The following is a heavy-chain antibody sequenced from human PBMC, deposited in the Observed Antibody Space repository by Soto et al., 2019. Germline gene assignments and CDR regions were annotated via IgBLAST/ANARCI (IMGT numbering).Heavy chain of an antibody. CDR1: GFTFSSYA. CDR3: ARDRGRPDIDYSSGWYSPIYYYYGMDV. D-gene: IGHD6-19*01. V-gene: IGHV3-30-3*01. Sequence: PGGSLRLSCAASGFTFSSYAMHWVRQAPGKGLEWVAVISYDGSNKYYADSVKGRFTISRDNSKNTLYLQMNSLRAEDTAVYYCARDRGRPDIDYSSGWYSPIYYYYGMDVWGQGTTVTVSS. CDR2: ISYDGSNK. J-gene: IGHJ6*02.